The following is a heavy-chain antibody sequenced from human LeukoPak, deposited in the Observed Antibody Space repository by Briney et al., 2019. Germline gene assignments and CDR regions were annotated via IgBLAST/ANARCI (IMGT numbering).Heavy chain of an antibody. CDR3: ARISTNTWYNFDY. CDR1: GFTFSSYG. Sequence: QPGRSLRLSCAASGFTFSSYGMHWVRQAPGKGLEWVAVISYDGSNKYYADSVKGRFTISRDNAKYSLYLQMNSLRGEDTAVYYCARISTNTWYNFDYWGQGTLVTASS. CDR2: ISYDGSNK. J-gene: IGHJ4*02. V-gene: IGHV3-30*03. D-gene: IGHD2-2*01.